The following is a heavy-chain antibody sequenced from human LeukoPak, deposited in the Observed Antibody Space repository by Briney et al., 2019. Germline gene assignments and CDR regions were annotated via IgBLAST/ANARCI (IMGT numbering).Heavy chain of an antibody. D-gene: IGHD3-9*01. J-gene: IGHJ3*02. Sequence: PGGSLRLSCAASGFTFDDYAMHWVRQAPGKGLEWVSGISWNSGSIGYADSVKGRFTISRDNAKNSLYLQMNSLRAEDTAVYYCAKGQVRYFDDDAFDIWGQGTMVTVSS. CDR1: GFTFDDYA. V-gene: IGHV3-9*01. CDR3: AKGQVRYFDDDAFDI. CDR2: ISWNSGSI.